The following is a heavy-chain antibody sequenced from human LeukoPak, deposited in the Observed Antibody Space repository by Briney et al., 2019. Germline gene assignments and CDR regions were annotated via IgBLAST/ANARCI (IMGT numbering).Heavy chain of an antibody. CDR2: IIPIFGTA. CDR3: ARLLGGGRFLELSYYGMDV. Sequence: SVKVSCKASGGTFSSYAISWVRQAPGQGLEWMGGIIPIFGTANYAQKFQGRVTITADESTSTAYMELSSLRSEDTAAYYCARLLGGGRFLELSYYGMDVWGQGTTVTVSS. CDR1: GGTFSSYA. J-gene: IGHJ6*02. D-gene: IGHD3-3*01. V-gene: IGHV1-69*13.